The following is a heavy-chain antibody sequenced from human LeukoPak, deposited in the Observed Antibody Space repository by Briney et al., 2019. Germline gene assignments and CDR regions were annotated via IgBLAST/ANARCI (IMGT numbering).Heavy chain of an antibody. CDR3: ARDPLNYYYDSSGYYYPNWFDP. CDR1: GYTFTSYA. D-gene: IGHD3-22*01. Sequence: GASVKVSCKASGYTFTSYAMNWVRQAPGQGLEWMGWINTNTGNPTYAQGFTGRFVFSLDTSVSTAYLQISSLKAEDTAVYYCARDPLNYYYDSSGYYYPNWFDPWGQGTLVTVSS. J-gene: IGHJ5*02. CDR2: INTNTGNP. V-gene: IGHV7-4-1*02.